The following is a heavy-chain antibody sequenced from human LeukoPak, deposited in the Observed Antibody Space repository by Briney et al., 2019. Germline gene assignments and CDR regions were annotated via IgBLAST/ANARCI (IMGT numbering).Heavy chain of an antibody. D-gene: IGHD2-2*01. Sequence: GGSLRLSCAASGFTFSSYWMHWVRQAPGKGLVWVSRINSDGSNTTYADSVKGRFTISRDNAKNALYLQMNSLRAEDTAVYYCAWGYAYFDYWGQGTLVTVSS. J-gene: IGHJ4*02. CDR1: GFTFSSYW. V-gene: IGHV3-74*01. CDR3: AWGYAYFDY. CDR2: INSDGSNT.